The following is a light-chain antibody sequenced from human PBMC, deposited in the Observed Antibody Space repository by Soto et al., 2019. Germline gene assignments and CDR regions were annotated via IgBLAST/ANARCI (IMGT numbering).Light chain of an antibody. CDR3: QQANSFPRT. CDR1: EGVRSR. Sequence: DIQMTQSPSSVSASVGDRVPITCRAREGVRSRLAWYQQKPGKAPNLLIYSASNVQSGVPSRFSGSRSETDFTLTIVSLQPEDFATYYYQQANSFPRTFGGGNKVEIK. J-gene: IGKJ4*01. V-gene: IGKV1-12*01. CDR2: SAS.